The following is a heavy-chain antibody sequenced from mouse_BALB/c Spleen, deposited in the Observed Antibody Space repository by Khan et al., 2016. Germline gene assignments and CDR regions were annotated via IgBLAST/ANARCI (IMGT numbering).Heavy chain of an antibody. D-gene: IGHD1-1*01. CDR2: IWSGGST. CDR3: ARKGLGSSGSMDY. J-gene: IGHJ4*01. CDR1: GFSLTNYG. Sequence: QVQLKESGPGLVQPSQSLSITCTVSGFSLTNYGVHWVRQSPGRGLEWLGVIWSGGSTDFNAAFISRLSISKDNSKSQVFFKMNSLQDDDTAIYYSARKGLGSSGSMDYWGQGTSVTVSS. V-gene: IGHV2-4-1*01.